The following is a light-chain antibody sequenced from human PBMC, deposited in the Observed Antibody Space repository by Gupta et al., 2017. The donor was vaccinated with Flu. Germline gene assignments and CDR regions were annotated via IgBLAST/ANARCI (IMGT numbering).Light chain of an antibody. Sequence: ASPGASASLTCILRSGINVGMNRIYWYQQRPGSPPQFLLRYKSDSDKRQGSRVPSRFSGSKDASANAGLLVISGLQSEDEADYYCMIWHNNAWVFGGGTKLTVL. CDR3: MIWHNNAWV. J-gene: IGLJ3*02. V-gene: IGLV5-45*01. CDR1: SGINVGMNR. CDR2: YKSDSDK.